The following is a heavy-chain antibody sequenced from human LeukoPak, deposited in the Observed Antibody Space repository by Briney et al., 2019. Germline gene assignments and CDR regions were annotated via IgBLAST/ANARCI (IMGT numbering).Heavy chain of an antibody. V-gene: IGHV4-31*03. CDR1: GGSISSGGYY. Sequence: SETLSLTCTVSGGSISSGGYYWSWIRQHPGKGLEWIGYICYSGSTYYNPSLKSRVTISVDTSKNQFSLKLSSVTAADTAVYYCARGDYYDSSGYLFDTDAFDIWGQGTMVTVSS. J-gene: IGHJ3*02. CDR2: ICYSGST. CDR3: ARGDYYDSSGYLFDTDAFDI. D-gene: IGHD3-22*01.